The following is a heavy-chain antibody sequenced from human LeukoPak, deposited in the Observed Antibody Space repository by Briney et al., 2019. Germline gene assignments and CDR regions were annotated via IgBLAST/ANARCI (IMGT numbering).Heavy chain of an antibody. CDR2: ISSSSSYI. D-gene: IGHD3-10*01. Sequence: PGGSLRLSCAASGFTFSSYSMNWARQAPGKGLEWVSSISSSSSYIYYADSVKGRFTISRDNAKNSLYLQMNSLRAEDTAVYYCARDGRIRGAFDIWGQGTMVTVSS. V-gene: IGHV3-21*01. CDR1: GFTFSSYS. CDR3: ARDGRIRGAFDI. J-gene: IGHJ3*02.